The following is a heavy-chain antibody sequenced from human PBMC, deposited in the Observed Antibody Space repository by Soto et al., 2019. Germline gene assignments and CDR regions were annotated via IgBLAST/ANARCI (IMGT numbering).Heavy chain of an antibody. CDR3: ARELRPDAFDI. CDR1: GFTFSSYA. D-gene: IGHD4-17*01. Sequence: QVQLVESGGGVVQPGRSLRLSCAASGFTFSSYAMHWVRQAPGKGLEWVAVISYDGSNKYYADSVKGRFTISRDNSKNKLYLQMNSLRAEDTAVYYCARELRPDAFDIWGQGTMVTVSS. V-gene: IGHV3-30-3*01. J-gene: IGHJ3*02. CDR2: ISYDGSNK.